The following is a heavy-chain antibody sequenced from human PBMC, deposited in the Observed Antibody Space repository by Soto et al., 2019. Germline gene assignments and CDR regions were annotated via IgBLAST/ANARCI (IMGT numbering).Heavy chain of an antibody. J-gene: IGHJ5*01. CDR1: GGSINVYY. V-gene: IGHV4-59*01. CDR3: XXXXXGFKDHHFDS. CDR2: IYSSGSA. Sequence: QVQLQESGPGLVKPSETLSLTCTVSGGSINVYYWRWIRQPPGKGLEWLGYIYSSGSANYNPSRKNRITMSVDTSKNQXXXXXXXXXXXXXXXXXXXXXXXGFKDHHFDSWGQGTLVTVSS.